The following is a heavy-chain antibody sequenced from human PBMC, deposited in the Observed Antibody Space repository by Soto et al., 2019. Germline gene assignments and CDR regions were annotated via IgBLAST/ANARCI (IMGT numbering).Heavy chain of an antibody. J-gene: IGHJ3*02. CDR1: GGTFSSYS. V-gene: IGHV1-69*13. Sequence: SVKVSCKASGGTFSSYSISWGRQAPGQGLEWMGGIIPIFGTANYAQKFQGRVTITADESTSTAYMELSSLRSEDTAVYYCARGVQLVPDAFDIWGQGTMVTVSS. D-gene: IGHD1-1*01. CDR3: ARGVQLVPDAFDI. CDR2: IIPIFGTA.